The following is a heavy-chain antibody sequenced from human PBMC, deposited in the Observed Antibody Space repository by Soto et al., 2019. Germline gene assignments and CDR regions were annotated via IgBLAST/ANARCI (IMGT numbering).Heavy chain of an antibody. J-gene: IGHJ4*02. CDR1: GFRFCDYA. D-gene: IGHD4-17*01. V-gene: IGHV3-49*03. CDR2: IRSNTYGGTS. Sequence: LRLSCTTSGFRFCDYAMSWFRQAPGKGPEWIGVIRSNTYGGTSEYAPSVKGRFTLSRDDSANTVYLQMHSLKIEDTGVYYCARRAPVTPFDYWGQGTLVTVSS. CDR3: ARRAPVTPFDY.